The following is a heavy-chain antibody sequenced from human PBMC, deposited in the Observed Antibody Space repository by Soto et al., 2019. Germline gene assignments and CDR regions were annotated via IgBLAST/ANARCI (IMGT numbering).Heavy chain of an antibody. V-gene: IGHV3-23*01. J-gene: IGHJ5*01. CDR3: AKDLPGELLPTGFDS. CDR2: ISGSGSST. Sequence: EVQLLESGGGLVQPGGSLRLSCAASGFTFSTYAMSWVRQAPGKGLEWVSAISGSGSSTYYADSVKGRFTISRDNSTNMLYLQMNSLRAEDTAVYYCAKDLPGELLPTGFDSWGQGTLVTVSS. CDR1: GFTFSTYA. D-gene: IGHD1-26*01.